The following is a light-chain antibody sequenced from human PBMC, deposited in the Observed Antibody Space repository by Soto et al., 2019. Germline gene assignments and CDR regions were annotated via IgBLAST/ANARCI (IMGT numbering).Light chain of an antibody. J-gene: IGKJ1*01. CDR2: DAS. V-gene: IGKV1-33*01. Sequence: DIQMTQSPSSLSASVGDRVTITCQASQDISNYLNWYQQKPGKAPKLLIYDASNLGTGVPSRFSGSGSGTGFTFTISSLQPEDIATYYCQQYDNLPRTFGQGTKVDIK. CDR3: QQYDNLPRT. CDR1: QDISNY.